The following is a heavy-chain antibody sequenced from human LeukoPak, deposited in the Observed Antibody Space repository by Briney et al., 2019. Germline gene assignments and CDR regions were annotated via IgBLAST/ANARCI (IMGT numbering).Heavy chain of an antibody. Sequence: HPGGSLRLSCAASGFTFSSYSMNWVRQAPGKGLEWVSYISTSSSTIYYADSVKGRFTISRDNAKNSLYLQMNSLRDEDTAVYYCAKDDYYDSSGYYLYYFDYWGQGALVTVSS. J-gene: IGHJ4*02. CDR2: ISTSSSTI. D-gene: IGHD3-22*01. CDR1: GFTFSSYS. CDR3: AKDDYYDSSGYYLYYFDY. V-gene: IGHV3-48*02.